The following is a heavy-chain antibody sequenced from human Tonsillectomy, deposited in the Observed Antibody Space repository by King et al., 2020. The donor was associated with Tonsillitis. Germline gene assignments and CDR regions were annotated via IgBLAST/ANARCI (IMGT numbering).Heavy chain of an antibody. CDR1: GFTFSSYW. CDR3: ARVYCGGDRSAPYYYYYGMDV. CDR2: INSDGSST. V-gene: IGHV3-74*02. Sequence: VQLVESGGGLVQPGGSLRLSCAASGFTFSSYWMHWVRQAPGKGLVWVSRINSDGSSTSYVDSVKGRFTISRDNAKSTLYLQMNSLRAEDTAVYYCARVYCGGDRSAPYYYYYGMDVWGQGTTVTVSS. D-gene: IGHD2-21*02. J-gene: IGHJ6*02.